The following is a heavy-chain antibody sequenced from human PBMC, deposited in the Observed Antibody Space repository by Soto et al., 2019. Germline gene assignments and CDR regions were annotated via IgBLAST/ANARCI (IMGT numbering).Heavy chain of an antibody. CDR3: ATESVSTYGYFDH. Sequence: SETLSLTCTVSGGSVTSDEDYWTWIRQSPGKGLEWIGYISNSGSTGYNPSLKTRLSMSVDRSKNQFTLRLTSVTVADTAVYFCATESVSTYGYFDHWGQGTQVTVSS. CDR2: ISNSGST. V-gene: IGHV4-30-4*01. CDR1: GGSVTSDEDY. J-gene: IGHJ4*02. D-gene: IGHD3-10*01.